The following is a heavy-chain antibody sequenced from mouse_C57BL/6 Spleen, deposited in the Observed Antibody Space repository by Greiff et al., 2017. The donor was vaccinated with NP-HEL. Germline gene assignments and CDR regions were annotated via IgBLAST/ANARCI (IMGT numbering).Heavy chain of an antibody. CDR1: GYTFTSYW. V-gene: IGHV1-61*01. J-gene: IGHJ2*01. CDR2: IYPSDSET. CDR3: ARRGGRDYCDY. Sequence: QVQLQQPGAELVRPGSSVKLSCKASGYTFTSYWMDWVKQRPGQGLEWIGNIYPSDSETHYNQKFKDKATLTVDKSSSTAYMQLSSLTSEDSAVYYCARRGGRDYCDYWGQGTTLTVSS.